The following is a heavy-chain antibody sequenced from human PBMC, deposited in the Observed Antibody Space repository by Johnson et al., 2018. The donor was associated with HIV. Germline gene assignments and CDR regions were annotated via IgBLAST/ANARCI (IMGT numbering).Heavy chain of an antibody. CDR1: GFSFSSFA. V-gene: IGHV3-30-3*01. Sequence: VQLVESGGGVVQPGRSLRLSCVASGFSFSSFAMHWVRQAPGKGLQWVAVISYDGSNKYYADSVKGRFTISRDNSKNTLYLQINSLRAEDTAVFYCARDRGYLDAFDIWGQGTMVTVSS. D-gene: IGHD1-26*01. CDR2: ISYDGSNK. CDR3: ARDRGYLDAFDI. J-gene: IGHJ3*02.